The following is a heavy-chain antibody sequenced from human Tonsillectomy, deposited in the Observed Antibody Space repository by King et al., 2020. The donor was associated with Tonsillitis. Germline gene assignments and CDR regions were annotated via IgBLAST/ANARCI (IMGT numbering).Heavy chain of an antibody. J-gene: IGHJ6*02. CDR2: ISAYNGNT. D-gene: IGHD6-19*01. V-gene: IGHV1-18*04. Sequence: VQLVQSGAEVKKPGASVKVSCKASGYTFTSYGISWVRQAPGQGLEWMGWISAYNGNTNYAQKLQGRVTMTTDSSTSTAYMELRSLRSDDTAVYYCARDLLIEWLVVEGMDVWGQGTTGTVAS. CDR1: GYTFTSYG. CDR3: ARDLLIEWLVVEGMDV.